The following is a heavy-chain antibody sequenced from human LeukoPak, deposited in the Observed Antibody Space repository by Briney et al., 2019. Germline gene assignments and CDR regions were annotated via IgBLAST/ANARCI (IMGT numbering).Heavy chain of an antibody. V-gene: IGHV3-20*04. CDR3: AKGGYSGSYSGVIDY. J-gene: IGHJ4*02. Sequence: GGSLRLSCAASGFTFDDYGMSWVRQVPGRGLEWICGINWNSGVTGHADSVKGRFTISRDNAKNSLYLQMNSLRAEDMALYYCAKGGYSGSYSGVIDYWGQGTLVTVSS. CDR2: INWNSGVT. CDR1: GFTFDDYG. D-gene: IGHD1-26*01.